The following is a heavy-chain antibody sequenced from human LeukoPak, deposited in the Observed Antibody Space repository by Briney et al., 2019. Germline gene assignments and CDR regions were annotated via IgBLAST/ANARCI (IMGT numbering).Heavy chain of an antibody. CDR1: GFTFSTYW. D-gene: IGHD1-1*01. CDR2: IKEDGSEK. CDR3: ARTTGFDY. J-gene: IGHJ4*02. Sequence: RGSLRLSCAASGFTFSTYWMSWVRQAPGKGLEWVANIKEDGSEKYYVDSVKGPFTISRDNAKNSLYLQMNSLRAEDTAVYYCARTTGFDYWGQGTPVTVSS. V-gene: IGHV3-7*04.